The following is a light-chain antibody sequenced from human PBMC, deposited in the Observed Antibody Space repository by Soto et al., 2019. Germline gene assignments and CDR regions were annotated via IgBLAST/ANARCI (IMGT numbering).Light chain of an antibody. V-gene: IGKV3-15*01. J-gene: IGKJ4*01. CDR1: QSIIST. CDR3: QQYDNWPLT. Sequence: EIVMTQSPATLSVSPGERATLSCRASQSIISTLAWYQHKPGQAPRLLIYGASTRATGVPARFSGSGSGTEFTLTISSLQSEDFAVYYCQQYDNWPLTFGGGTKVEIK. CDR2: GAS.